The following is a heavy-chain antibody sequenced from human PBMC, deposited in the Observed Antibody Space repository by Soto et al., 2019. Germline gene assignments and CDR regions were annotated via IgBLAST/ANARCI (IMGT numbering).Heavy chain of an antibody. CDR1: GFTFSSYW. J-gene: IGHJ4*02. V-gene: IGHV3-74*01. Sequence: EVQLVESGGGLVQPGGSLRLSCAASGFTFSSYWMHWVRQAPGKGLVWVSRINSDGSSTSYADSVKGRFTISRDNDKNTAYQKMNSLRAEDTAVYYCESTSLVVPAATREDYWGQGTLVTVSS. D-gene: IGHD2-15*01. CDR2: INSDGSST. CDR3: ESTSLVVPAATREDY.